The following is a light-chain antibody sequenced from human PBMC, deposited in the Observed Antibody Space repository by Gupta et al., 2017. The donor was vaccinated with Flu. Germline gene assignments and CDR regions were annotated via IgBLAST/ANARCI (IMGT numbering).Light chain of an antibody. J-gene: IGKJ1*01. CDR2: AAS. CDR3: QQTDSTPPT. CDR1: QNIITY. V-gene: IGKV1-39*01. Sequence: DFQMTQSPSSLSASVGDRVTITCRASQNIITYLHWYQQKPGNAPKLLIYAASRLQGGVPSRFSGGGSGTEFTLTISRLQPEDFATYYCQQTDSTPPTFGQGTKVEIK.